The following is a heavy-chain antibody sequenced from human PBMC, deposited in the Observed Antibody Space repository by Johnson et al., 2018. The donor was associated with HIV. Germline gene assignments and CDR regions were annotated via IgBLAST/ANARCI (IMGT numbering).Heavy chain of an antibody. CDR3: TTDDYDSSGRAFDI. CDR2: IKSKTDGGTT. Sequence: EVQLMESGGGLVQPGKSLRLSCAASGFTFSNAWMSWVRQAPGKGLEWVGRIKSKTDGGTTDYAAPVKGRFTISRDDSKNTLYLQMNSLKTEDTAVYYCTTDDYDSSGRAFDIWGQGTMVTVSS. D-gene: IGHD3-22*01. J-gene: IGHJ3*02. V-gene: IGHV3-15*01. CDR1: GFTFSNAW.